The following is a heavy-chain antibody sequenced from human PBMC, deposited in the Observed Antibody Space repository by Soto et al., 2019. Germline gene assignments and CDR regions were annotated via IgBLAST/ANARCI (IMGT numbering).Heavy chain of an antibody. J-gene: IGHJ4*02. D-gene: IGHD5-12*01. Sequence: SVKVSCKASGYTFTSYDINWVRQATGQGLEWMGRIIPILGIANYAQKFQGRVTITADKSTSTAYMELSSLRSEDTAVYYCAREGSGYDLDYWGQGTLVTVSS. CDR3: AREGSGYDLDY. CDR2: IIPILGIA. CDR1: GYTFTSYD. V-gene: IGHV1-69*04.